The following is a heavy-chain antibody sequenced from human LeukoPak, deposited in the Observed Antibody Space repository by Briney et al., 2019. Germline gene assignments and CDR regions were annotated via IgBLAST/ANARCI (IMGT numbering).Heavy chain of an antibody. CDR2: ISGSGGST. D-gene: IGHD6-13*01. Sequence: GGSLRLSCAASGFTFSSYGMSWVRQAPGKGLEWVSAISGSGGSTYYADSVKGRFTISRDNSKNTLYLQMNSLRAEDTAIYYCAKLSGYSSSWFFDYWGQGTLVTVSS. CDR1: GFTFSSYG. CDR3: AKLSGYSSSWFFDY. J-gene: IGHJ4*02. V-gene: IGHV3-23*01.